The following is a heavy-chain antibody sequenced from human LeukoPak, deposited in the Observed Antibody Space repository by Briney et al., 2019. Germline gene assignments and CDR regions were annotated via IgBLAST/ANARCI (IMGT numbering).Heavy chain of an antibody. D-gene: IGHD4-17*01. CDR1: GGSIGSSNW. CDR2: IYHSGST. J-gene: IGHJ4*02. Sequence: SGTLSLTCAVSGGSIGSSNWWSWVRQPPGKGLEWIGEIYHSGSTNYNPSLKSRVTISVDTSKNQFSLKLSSVTAADTAVYYCARVLYWGATVTTPLDYWGQGTLVTVSS. CDR3: ARVLYWGATVTTPLDY. V-gene: IGHV4-4*02.